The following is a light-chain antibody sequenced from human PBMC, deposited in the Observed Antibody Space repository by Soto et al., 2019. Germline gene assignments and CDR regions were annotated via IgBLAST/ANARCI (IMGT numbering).Light chain of an antibody. V-gene: IGKV1-9*01. CDR3: QQLNSYPIT. CDR2: AAS. CDR1: QGISSY. Sequence: DIQLTQSPSFLSASVGDRVTITCRASQGISSYLAWYQQKPGKAPKLLIYAASTLQSGVPSRFGGSGSGTEFTLTISSLQPEDFATYYGQQLNSYPITFGRGTRLEIK. J-gene: IGKJ5*01.